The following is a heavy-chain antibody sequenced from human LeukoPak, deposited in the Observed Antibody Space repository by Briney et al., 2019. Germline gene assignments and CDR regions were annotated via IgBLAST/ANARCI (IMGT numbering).Heavy chain of an antibody. J-gene: IGHJ4*02. CDR3: TTLPTINVHGDY. CDR1: GFTFNNAW. V-gene: IGHV3-15*01. D-gene: IGHD1-1*01. Sequence: PGGSLRLSCAVSGFTFNNAWMNWVRQAPGKGLEWVGRIKSKSDGATTDYAGPVKGRFTNSRDDSKKTLYLQMDGLTTEDTAVYYCTTLPTINVHGDYWGQGTLVTVSS. CDR2: IKSKSDGATT.